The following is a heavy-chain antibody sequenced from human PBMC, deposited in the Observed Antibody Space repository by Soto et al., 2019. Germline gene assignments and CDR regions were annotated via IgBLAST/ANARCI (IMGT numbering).Heavy chain of an antibody. Sequence: GASVKVSCKASGYNFSNYGISWVRQAPGHGLEWMGWISPYNGKTNYPQKLQDRLTMTTDTSTSTAYMELGPLTSDDTAVYYCARDFKRITQAGSLDRWGQGTLVTVSS. CDR2: ISPYNGKT. CDR1: GYNFSNYG. D-gene: IGHD6-19*01. J-gene: IGHJ4*02. V-gene: IGHV1-18*01. CDR3: ARDFKRITQAGSLDR.